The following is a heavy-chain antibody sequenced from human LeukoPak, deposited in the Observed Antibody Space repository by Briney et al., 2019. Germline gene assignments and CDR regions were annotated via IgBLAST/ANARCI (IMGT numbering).Heavy chain of an antibody. J-gene: IGHJ4*01. D-gene: IGHD3-22*01. CDR3: ARGLSGLPASGFGN. Sequence: SETLSLTCAVYGGSFSGYYWSWIRQPPGKGLEWIGEINHSGSTNYNPSLKSRVTISVDTSKNQFSLKLSSVTAADTAVYYCARGLSGLPASGFGNWCQGTLVTVS. CDR2: INHSGST. V-gene: IGHV4-34*01. CDR1: GGSFSGYY.